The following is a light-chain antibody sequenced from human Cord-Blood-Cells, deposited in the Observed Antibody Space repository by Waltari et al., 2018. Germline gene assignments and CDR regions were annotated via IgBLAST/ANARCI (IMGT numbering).Light chain of an antibody. CDR1: SSDAGGYNY. V-gene: IGLV2-14*01. CDR3: SSYTSSSRV. Sequence: QSALTQPASVSESPGQPTTISCTATSSDAGGYNYVSWYQQHPGKAPKLMIYDVSNRPSGVSNRFSGSKSGNTASLTISGLQAEDEADYYCSSYTSSSRVFGGGTKLTVL. J-gene: IGLJ2*01. CDR2: DVS.